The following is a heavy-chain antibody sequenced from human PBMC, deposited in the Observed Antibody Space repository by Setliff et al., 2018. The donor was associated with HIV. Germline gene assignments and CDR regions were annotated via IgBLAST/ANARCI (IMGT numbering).Heavy chain of an antibody. V-gene: IGHV4-39*02. CDR2: IHYSGST. J-gene: IGHJ6*03. D-gene: IGHD6-6*01. CDR1: GGSISSAAYY. Sequence: ETLSLTCTVSGGSISSAAYYWGWIRQPPGKGLEWIGSIHYSGSTYYNPSLKSRITISVDTSNNQFSLHLSSVTAADTAVYYCARGGGTSSPIDYHYYIDVWGKGTTVTVSS. CDR3: ARGGGTSSPIDYHYYIDV.